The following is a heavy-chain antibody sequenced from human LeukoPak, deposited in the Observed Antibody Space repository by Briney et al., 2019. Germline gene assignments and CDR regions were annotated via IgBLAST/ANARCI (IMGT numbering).Heavy chain of an antibody. J-gene: IGHJ5*02. Sequence: GASVKVSCKTSGYSFTDYYMHWVRQAPGQGLEWMGWINPNSCGTSSEQKFQGRVTMTRDTSITTVYMEVSWLTSDDTAIYYCARADRLHGGPYLIGPWGQGTLVTVSS. CDR3: ARADRLHGGPYLIGP. V-gene: IGHV1-2*02. D-gene: IGHD2-21*01. CDR1: GYSFTDYY. CDR2: INPNSCGT.